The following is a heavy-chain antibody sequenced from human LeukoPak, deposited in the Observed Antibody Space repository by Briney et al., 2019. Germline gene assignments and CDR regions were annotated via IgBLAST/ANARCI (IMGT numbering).Heavy chain of an antibody. V-gene: IGHV1-24*01. CDR3: ATPVGGDSNYVGGRFDY. D-gene: IGHD4-11*01. CDR1: GYTLTELS. Sequence: ASVKVSCKVSGYTLTELSMHWVRQAPGKGLEWMGGFDPEDGETIYAQKFQGRVTVTEDTSTDTAYMELSSLRSEDTAVYYRATPVGGDSNYVGGRFDYWGQGTLVTVSS. CDR2: FDPEDGET. J-gene: IGHJ4*02.